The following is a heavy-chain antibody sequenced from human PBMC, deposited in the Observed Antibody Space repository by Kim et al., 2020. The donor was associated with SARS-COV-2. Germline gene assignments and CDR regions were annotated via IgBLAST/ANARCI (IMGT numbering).Heavy chain of an antibody. V-gene: IGHV3-9*01. Sequence: GGSLRLSCAGSGFTFDEYAMHWVRQAPGKGLEWVSGIFSSGRTGYADSMKGRVTISRDNAKNLLYLQINSLTLEDTAFYYCIKDIFAGGADSWGPGTLVTVSS. CDR1: GFTFDEYA. J-gene: IGHJ4*02. D-gene: IGHD3-16*01. CDR3: IKDIFAGGADS. CDR2: IFSSGRT.